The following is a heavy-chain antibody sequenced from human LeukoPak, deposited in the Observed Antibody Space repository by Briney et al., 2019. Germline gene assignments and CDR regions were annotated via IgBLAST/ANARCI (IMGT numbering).Heavy chain of an antibody. Sequence: GASVKVSCKASGGTFSSYAISWVRQAPGQGLEWMGGIIPIFGTANYAQKFQGRVTITADESTSTAYMELSSLRSEDTAVYYCAKGPSTAGYSSSWPGFYYYYYMDVWGKGTTVTISS. CDR1: GGTFSSYA. D-gene: IGHD6-13*01. V-gene: IGHV1-69*13. J-gene: IGHJ6*03. CDR2: IIPIFGTA. CDR3: AKGPSTAGYSSSWPGFYYYYYMDV.